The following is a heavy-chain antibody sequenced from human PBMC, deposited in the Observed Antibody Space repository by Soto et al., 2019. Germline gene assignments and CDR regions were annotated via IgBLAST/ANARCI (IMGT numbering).Heavy chain of an antibody. V-gene: IGHV1-18*01. Sequence: QVQLVQSGAEVKKPGASVKVSCKASGYTFTRSGISWVRQAPGQGLEWMGWISTYNGDTNYAQTFQGRVTMTTDTSTSTVYMELRSLRSDDTAVYYWAREGAAPYYYYGMDVWRQGPTVTVSS. D-gene: IGHD6-25*01. CDR1: GYTFTRSG. CDR3: AREGAAPYYYYGMDV. CDR2: ISTYNGDT. J-gene: IGHJ6*02.